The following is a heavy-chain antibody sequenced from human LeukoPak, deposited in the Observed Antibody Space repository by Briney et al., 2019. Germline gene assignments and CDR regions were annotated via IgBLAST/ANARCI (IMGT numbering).Heavy chain of an antibody. V-gene: IGHV4-39*07. CDR2: IYYSGST. CDR1: GGSISSSSYY. J-gene: IGHJ4*02. CDR3: ARDGFYCSGGSCYTDY. D-gene: IGHD2-15*01. Sequence: SETLSLTCTVSGGSISSSSYYWGWIRQPPGKGLEWIGSIYYSGSTYYNPSLKSRVTISVDTSKNQFSLKPSSVTAADTAVYYCARDGFYCSGGSCYTDYWGRGTLVTVSS.